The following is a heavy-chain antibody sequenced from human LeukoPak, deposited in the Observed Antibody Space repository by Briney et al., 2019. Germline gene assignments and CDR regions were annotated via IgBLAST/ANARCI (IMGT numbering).Heavy chain of an antibody. D-gene: IGHD3-22*01. J-gene: IGHJ4*02. V-gene: IGHV3-7*01. CDR1: GFTFSSYW. Sequence: GGSLRLSCAASGFTFSSYWMSWVRQAPGKGLEWVANIKQDGSEKYYVDSVKGRFTISRDNAKNSLYLQMNSLRAEDTAVYYCARSPHPPLEYYYDSSGYWYYFDYWGQGTLVTVSS. CDR2: IKQDGSEK. CDR3: ARSPHPPLEYYYDSSGYWYYFDY.